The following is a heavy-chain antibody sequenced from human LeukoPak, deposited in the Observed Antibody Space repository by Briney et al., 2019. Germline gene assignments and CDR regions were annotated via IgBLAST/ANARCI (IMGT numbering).Heavy chain of an antibody. J-gene: IGHJ4*02. CDR2: ISGSGGST. D-gene: IGHD3-22*01. Sequence: GGSLGLSCAASGFTFSSYGMSWVRQAPGKGLEWVSAISGSGGSTYYADSVKGRFTISRDNSKNTLYLQMNSLRAEDTAVYYCAKRRHYYDSSGPVDYWGQGTLVTVSS. CDR1: GFTFSSYG. CDR3: AKRRHYYDSSGPVDY. V-gene: IGHV3-23*01.